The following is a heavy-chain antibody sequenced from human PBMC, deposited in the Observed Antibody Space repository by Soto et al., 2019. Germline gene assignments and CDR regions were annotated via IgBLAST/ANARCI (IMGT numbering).Heavy chain of an antibody. V-gene: IGHV3-30-3*01. CDR2: ISYDGSNK. CDR3: AREPVGPDWYFDL. J-gene: IGHJ2*01. CDR1: GFTFSSYA. Sequence: PGGSLRLSCAASGFTFSSYAMHWVRQAPGKGLEWVAFISYDGSNKYYADSVKGRFTISRDNSKNTLYLQMNSLRPEDTAVYYCAREPVGPDWYFDLWGRGTLVTVSS.